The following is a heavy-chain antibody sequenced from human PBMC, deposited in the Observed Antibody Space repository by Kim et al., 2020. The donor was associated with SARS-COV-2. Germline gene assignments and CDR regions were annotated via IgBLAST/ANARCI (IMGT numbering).Heavy chain of an antibody. J-gene: IGHJ4*02. D-gene: IGHD3-9*01. CDR3: ARLPPPTGYADY. CDR2: IYNSGTS. Sequence: SETLSLTCTVSGDSISSGDYWGWIRQSPGQGPEWIASIYNSGTSYSNPSLKSRVTISVDTSKNQFSLKLDSVTAADTAIYYCARLPPPTGYADYWGQGTLVTVSS. V-gene: IGHV4-38-2*02. CDR1: GDSISSGDY.